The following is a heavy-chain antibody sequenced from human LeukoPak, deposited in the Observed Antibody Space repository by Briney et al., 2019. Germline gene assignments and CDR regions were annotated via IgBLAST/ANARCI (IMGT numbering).Heavy chain of an antibody. CDR3: ARDRPTGRNWFVP. CDR1: GYTFTSYG. V-gene: IGHV1-18*01. CDR2: ISAYNGNT. Sequence: GASVKVSCKASGYTFTSYGISWVRQAPGQGLEWMGWISAYNGNTNYAQKLQGRITMTRETSISTAYMELSRLRSDDTAVYYCARDRPTGRNWFVPWGQGTLVTVSS. J-gene: IGHJ5*02.